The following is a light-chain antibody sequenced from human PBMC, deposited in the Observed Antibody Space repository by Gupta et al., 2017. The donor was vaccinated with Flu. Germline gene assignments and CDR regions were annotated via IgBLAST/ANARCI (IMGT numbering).Light chain of an antibody. CDR3: QQYYSYPWT. J-gene: IGKJ1*01. CDR2: KAS. CDR1: QSITSW. Sequence: DIQMTQSPSTLSAFVGDRVTITCRASQSITSWLAWYQQKPGKAPKLLIFKASNLESGVPSRFRGSGSGTEFTLTISSLRPDDFATYYCQQYYSYPWTFGRGTKVEI. V-gene: IGKV1-5*03.